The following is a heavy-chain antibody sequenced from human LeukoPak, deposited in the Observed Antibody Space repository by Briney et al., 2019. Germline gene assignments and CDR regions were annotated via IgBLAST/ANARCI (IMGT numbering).Heavy chain of an antibody. CDR2: IYYSGST. V-gene: IGHV4-59*01. D-gene: IGHD4-17*01. Sequence: PSETLSLICTVSGGSISSYYWSWIRQPPGKGLEWIGYIYYSGSTNYNPSLKSRVTISVDTSKNQFSLKLSSVTAADTAVYYCAITTVTLPLRAFDIWGQGTMVTVSS. CDR3: AITTVTLPLRAFDI. J-gene: IGHJ3*02. CDR1: GGSISSYY.